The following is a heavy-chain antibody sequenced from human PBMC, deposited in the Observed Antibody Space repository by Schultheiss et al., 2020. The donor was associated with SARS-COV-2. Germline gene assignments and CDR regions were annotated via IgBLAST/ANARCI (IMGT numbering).Heavy chain of an antibody. J-gene: IGHJ4*02. CDR1: GFTFSSYW. D-gene: IGHD1-26*01. CDR3: VRDLVGAFDF. V-gene: IGHV3-74*01. Sequence: GGSLRLSCAASGFTFSSYWMHWVRQAPGKGLVWVSRINSDGSSTSYADSVKGRFTISRDNAKNTVYLQMSSLRVDDTAVYYCVRDLVGAFDFWGRGTLVTVSS. CDR2: INSDGSST.